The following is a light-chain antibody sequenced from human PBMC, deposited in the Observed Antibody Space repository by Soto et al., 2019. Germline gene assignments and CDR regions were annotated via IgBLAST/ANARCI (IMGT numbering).Light chain of an antibody. CDR2: GAS. Sequence: EIVMTQSPATLSVSPGERATLSCRASQSVSSNLAWYQQKPGQAPRLLIYGASTRATGIPARFSGSGSGTEFNLTISRLQSEDFAVDYCQQYNNWPRGFGQGTKVEIK. CDR3: QQYNNWPRG. CDR1: QSVSSN. J-gene: IGKJ1*01. V-gene: IGKV3-15*01.